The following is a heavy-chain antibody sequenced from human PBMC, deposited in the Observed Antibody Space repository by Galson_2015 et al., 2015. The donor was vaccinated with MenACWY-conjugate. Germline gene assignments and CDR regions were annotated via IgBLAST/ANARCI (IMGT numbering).Heavy chain of an antibody. CDR1: GGTFSRHA. CDR3: ATSPLFDDITVLPAAILYFQR. D-gene: IGHD2-2*02. V-gene: IGHV1-69*06. CDR2: IIPPYDTT. Sequence: SVKVSCKASGGTFSRHAISWVRQAPGQGLEFMGGIIPPYDTTKYAQKFQGRVTITANKSTSTAYMEVTRQRSADTAVYYCATSPLFDDITVLPAAILYFQRWGQGPLVTVSP. J-gene: IGHJ1*01.